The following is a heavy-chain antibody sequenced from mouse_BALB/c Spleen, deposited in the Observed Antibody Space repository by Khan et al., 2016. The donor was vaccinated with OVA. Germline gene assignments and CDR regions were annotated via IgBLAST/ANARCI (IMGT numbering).Heavy chain of an antibody. CDR1: GYSFTTYY. CDR3: TRHGYVAWFTY. CDR2: IDPFSGGA. Sequence: VQLKESGPELMKPGAAVKISCKASGYSFTTYYIHWVLQSHGKSLEWIGYIDPFSGGATYNQKFKGKATLTVDKYSSTAYINLSNLTSEDSAVYYCTRHGYVAWFTYWGQGTLVTVSA. V-gene: IGHV1S135*01. J-gene: IGHJ3*01. D-gene: IGHD2-2*01.